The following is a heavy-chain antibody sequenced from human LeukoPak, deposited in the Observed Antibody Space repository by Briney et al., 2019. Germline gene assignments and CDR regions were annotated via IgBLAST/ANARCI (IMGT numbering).Heavy chain of an antibody. D-gene: IGHD2/OR15-2a*01. CDR3: ARRLDFSLDY. CDR2: MNPNSGNT. Sequence: GASVKVSCKASGYTFTSYDINWVRQATGQGLEWMGWMNPNSGNTGYAQKFQGRVTMTRNTSISAAYMELSSLRSDDTAVYYCARRLDFSLDYWGQGTLVTVSS. V-gene: IGHV1-8*01. CDR1: GYTFTSYD. J-gene: IGHJ4*02.